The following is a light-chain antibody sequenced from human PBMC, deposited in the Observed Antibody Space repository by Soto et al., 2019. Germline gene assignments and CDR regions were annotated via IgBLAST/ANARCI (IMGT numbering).Light chain of an antibody. V-gene: IGLV2-23*01. CDR3: CSYAGSITFV. CDR2: EDT. CDR1: SSDVGRFNF. Sequence: QSALTQPASVSGSPGQSVTISCTGSSSDVGRFNFVSRYQQRPGKAPKLMIYEDTKRPSGVSNRFSGSKSGNTASLTISGLQAEDEADYYCCSYAGSITFVFGTGTKVTVL. J-gene: IGLJ1*01.